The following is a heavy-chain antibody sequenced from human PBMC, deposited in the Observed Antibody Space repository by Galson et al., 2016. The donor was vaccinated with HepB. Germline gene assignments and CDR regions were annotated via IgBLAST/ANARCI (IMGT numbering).Heavy chain of an antibody. D-gene: IGHD3-10*01. Sequence: SVKVSCKAYGYTFTGYYIHWVRQAPGQGLEWMGYISGNSGDTNYAQKFKGWVTMTRGASITTAYLDLSGLKSDDTAVYYCARGAGGLLGYWGQGTLVTVSS. CDR2: ISGNSGDT. J-gene: IGHJ4*02. V-gene: IGHV1-2*04. CDR1: GYTFTGYY. CDR3: ARGAGGLLGY.